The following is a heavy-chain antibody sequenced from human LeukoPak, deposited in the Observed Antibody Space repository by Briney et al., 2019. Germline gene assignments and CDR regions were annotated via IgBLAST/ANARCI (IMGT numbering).Heavy chain of an antibody. CDR1: GYTFTRYG. Sequence: ASVKVSCKASGYTFTRYGINWVRQAPGQGLEWMGRISACNGYTNYAQKFQGRVTMTTDTSTSTAYMELRSLRSDDTAVYYCARASTHRYNLKSGQVNDAFDIWGQGTMVTVSS. CDR2: ISACNGYT. J-gene: IGHJ3*02. D-gene: IGHD1-14*01. CDR3: ARASTHRYNLKSGQVNDAFDI. V-gene: IGHV1-18*01.